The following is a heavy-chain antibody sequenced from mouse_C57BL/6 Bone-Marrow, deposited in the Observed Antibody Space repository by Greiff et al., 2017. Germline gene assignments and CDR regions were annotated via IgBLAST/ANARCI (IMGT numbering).Heavy chain of an antibody. CDR2: IYPGSGST. V-gene: IGHV1-55*01. D-gene: IGHD3-1*01. CDR3: ARGSFFFDY. J-gene: IGHJ2*01. Sequence: VKLMESGAELVKPGASVKMSCKASGYTFTSYWITWVKQRPGQGLEWIGDIYPGSGSTNYNEKFKSKATLTVDTSSSTAYMQLSSLTSEDSAVYYCARGSFFFDYWGQGTTLTVSS. CDR1: GYTFTSYW.